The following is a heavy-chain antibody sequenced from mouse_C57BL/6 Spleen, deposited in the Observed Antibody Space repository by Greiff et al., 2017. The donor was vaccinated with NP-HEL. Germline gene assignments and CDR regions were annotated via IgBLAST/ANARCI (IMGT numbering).Heavy chain of an antibody. J-gene: IGHJ2*01. Sequence: EVKLMESGGGLVKPGGSLKLSCAASGFTFSDYGMHWVRQAPEKGLEWVAYISSGSSTIYYADTVKGRFTISRDNAKNTLFLQMTSLRSEDTAMYYCARTIGPYYFDYWGQGTTLTVSS. CDR1: GFTFSDYG. CDR3: ARTIGPYYFDY. CDR2: ISSGSSTI. V-gene: IGHV5-17*01.